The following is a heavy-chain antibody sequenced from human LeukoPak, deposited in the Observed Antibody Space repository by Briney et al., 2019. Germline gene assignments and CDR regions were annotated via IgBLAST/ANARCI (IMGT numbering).Heavy chain of an antibody. V-gene: IGHV1-18*01. CDR2: ISAYNGNT. J-gene: IGHJ4*02. CDR1: GYTFTSYG. Sequence: ASVKVSCKASGYTFTSYGISWVRQAPGQGLEWMGWISAYNGNTNYAQKLQGRVTMTTDTSTSTAYMELRSLRSDNTAVYYCARDVTIFVVVINYYWGQGTLVTASS. CDR3: ARDVTIFVVVINYY. D-gene: IGHD3-3*01.